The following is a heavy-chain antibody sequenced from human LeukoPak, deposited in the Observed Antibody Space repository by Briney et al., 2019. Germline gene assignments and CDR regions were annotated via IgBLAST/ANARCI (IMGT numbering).Heavy chain of an antibody. CDR1: GYSFSTYW. Sequence: GESLKISCQGSGYSFSTYWITWVRQMPGKGLECMGVIYLGDSDTRYSPSFQGQVTISADKSISTAYLQWSSLKASDTAMYYCARLPYCGGDCYPNWFDPWGQGTLVTVSS. V-gene: IGHV5-51*01. J-gene: IGHJ5*02. CDR2: IYLGDSDT. CDR3: ARLPYCGGDCYPNWFDP. D-gene: IGHD2-21*02.